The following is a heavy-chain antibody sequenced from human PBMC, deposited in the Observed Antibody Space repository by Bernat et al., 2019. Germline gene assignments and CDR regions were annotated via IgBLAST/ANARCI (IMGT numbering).Heavy chain of an antibody. CDR3: AHSLVGATFADAFDI. Sequence: QITLKESGPTLVKPTQTLTLTCTFSGFSLSTSGVGVGWIRQPPGKALEWLALIYWADDKRYSPSLKSRLTITKDTSKNQVVITMTNMDAVDTATYYCAHSLVGATFADAFDIWGQGTMVTVSS. CDR1: GFSLSTSGVG. CDR2: IYWADDK. V-gene: IGHV2-5*02. J-gene: IGHJ3*02. D-gene: IGHD1-26*01.